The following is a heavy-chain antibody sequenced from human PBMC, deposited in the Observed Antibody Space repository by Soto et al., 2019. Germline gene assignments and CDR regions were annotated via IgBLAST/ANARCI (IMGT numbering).Heavy chain of an antibody. CDR3: ARQADSSGYYYLITYYYCDY. D-gene: IGHD3-22*01. CDR2: IYYSGST. J-gene: IGHJ4*02. CDR1: GGSISSSSYY. Sequence: SSETLSLTCTVSGGSISSSSYYWGWIRQPPGKGLEWIGSIYYSGSTYYNPSLKSRVTISVDTSKNQFSLKLSSVTAADTAVYYCARQADSSGYYYLITYYYCDYWGQGTLVTVSS. V-gene: IGHV4-39*01.